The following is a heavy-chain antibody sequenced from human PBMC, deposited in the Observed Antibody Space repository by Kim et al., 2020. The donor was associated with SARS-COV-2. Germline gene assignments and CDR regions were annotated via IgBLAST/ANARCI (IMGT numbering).Heavy chain of an antibody. D-gene: IGHD7-27*01. J-gene: IGHJ4*02. V-gene: IGHV3-53*04. Sequence: GGSLRLSCVASGFTVISNYMSWVRQAPGKGLEWVSAIYSGGSTYYADSVKGRFAISRHSYKNTLYLQMNSLRAEDTAVYYCARVSDWGFHFDYWGQGILV. CDR2: IYSGGST. CDR3: ARVSDWGFHFDY. CDR1: GFTVISNY.